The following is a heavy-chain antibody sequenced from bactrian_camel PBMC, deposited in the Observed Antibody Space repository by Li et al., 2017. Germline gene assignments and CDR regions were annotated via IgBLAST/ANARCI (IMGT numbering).Heavy chain of an antibody. V-gene: IGHV3S54*01. CDR2: IRRSGGRT. D-gene: IGHD3*01. CDR3: AAGWSFGVGTLLRRHYNY. CDR1: GHSRGSNC. Sequence: VQLVESGGGSVQTGGSLRLSCVVSGHSRGSNCVGWYRLPPGRAPAEREGIAAIRRSGGRTYYRDSVKGRFTISQDNAKNTLYLQMNSLNTEDTAMYYCAAGWSFGVGTLLRRHYNYWGQGTQVTV. J-gene: IGHJ4*01.